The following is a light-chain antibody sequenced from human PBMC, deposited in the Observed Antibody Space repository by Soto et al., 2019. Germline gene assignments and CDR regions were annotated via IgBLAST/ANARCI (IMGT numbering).Light chain of an antibody. Sequence: EFVLTQSPATLSLSPGERATLSCRASQTVSTSLAWYQQKPGRAPRLLIYGASTRASGVPARFSGSGSGTEFTLTISSLQSEDSAVYYCHQYNNWWTFGQGTKVDI. CDR2: GAS. CDR1: QTVSTS. V-gene: IGKV3-15*01. CDR3: HQYNNWWT. J-gene: IGKJ1*01.